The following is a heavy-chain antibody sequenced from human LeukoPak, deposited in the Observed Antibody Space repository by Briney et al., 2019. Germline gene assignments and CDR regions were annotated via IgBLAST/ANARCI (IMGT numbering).Heavy chain of an antibody. D-gene: IGHD3-10*01. J-gene: IGHJ4*02. CDR3: AKDLVGSGNHSY. V-gene: IGHV3-30*18. CDR1: GFTFSSYG. CDR2: ISYDGSNK. Sequence: PGGSLRLSCAASGFTFSSYGMHWVRQAPGKGLEWEAVISYDGSNKYYADSVKGRFTISRDNSKNTLYLQMNSLRAEDTAVYYCAKDLVGSGNHSYWGQGTLVTVSS.